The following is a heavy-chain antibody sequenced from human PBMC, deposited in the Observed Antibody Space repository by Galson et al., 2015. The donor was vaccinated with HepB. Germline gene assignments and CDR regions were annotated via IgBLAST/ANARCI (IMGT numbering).Heavy chain of an antibody. J-gene: IGHJ3*02. V-gene: IGHV3-30*18. CDR1: GFTFSSYG. CDR2: ISYDGSNK. D-gene: IGHD3-22*01. Sequence: SLKLSCAASGFTFSSYGMHWVRQAPGKGLEWVAVISYDGSNKYYADSVKGRFTISRDNSKNTLYLQMNSLRAEDTAVYYCAKGDIVVVTHDAFDIWGQGTMVTVSS. CDR3: AKGDIVVVTHDAFDI.